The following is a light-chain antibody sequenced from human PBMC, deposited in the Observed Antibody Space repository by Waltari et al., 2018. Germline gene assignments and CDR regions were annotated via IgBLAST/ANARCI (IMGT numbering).Light chain of an antibody. Sequence: QAVLTQPSSLSASPGASASLTCTLRSDINVGTYKIYWYQQKPGSPPQYLLRYKSDSDKQQGSGGPSRFSGFKDASANAGILLISGLQSEDEADYYCMIWHSSAVVFGGGTKLTVL. V-gene: IGLV5-45*03. CDR1: SDINVGTYK. J-gene: IGLJ2*01. CDR2: YKSDSDK. CDR3: MIWHSSAVV.